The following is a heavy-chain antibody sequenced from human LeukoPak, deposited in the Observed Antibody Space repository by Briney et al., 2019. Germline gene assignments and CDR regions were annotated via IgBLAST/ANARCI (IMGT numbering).Heavy chain of an antibody. V-gene: IGHV4-34*01. J-gene: IGHJ6*02. CDR1: GGSFSGYY. CDR2: INHSGST. Sequence: SETLSLTCAVYGGSFSGYYWSWIRQPPGKGLEWTGEINHSGSTNYNPSLKSRVTISVDTSKNQFSLKLSSVTAADTAVYYCARVGDIVATITLYYYYGMDVWGQGTTVTVSS. D-gene: IGHD5-12*01. CDR3: ARVGDIVATITLYYYYGMDV.